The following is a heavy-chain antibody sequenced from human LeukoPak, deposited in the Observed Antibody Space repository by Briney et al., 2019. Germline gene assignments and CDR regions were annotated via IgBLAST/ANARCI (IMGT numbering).Heavy chain of an antibody. CDR3: ARGSVVVVTAILSLGY. D-gene: IGHD2-21*02. J-gene: IGHJ4*02. Sequence: SVTVSCKASGYTFTSYYMHWVRQAPGQGREWMGIINPSGGSTSHAQKFQGRVTMTRDTSTSTVYMELSSLRSEDTAVYYCARGSVVVVTAILSLGYWGQGTLVTVSS. V-gene: IGHV1-46*01. CDR2: INPSGGST. CDR1: GYTFTSYY.